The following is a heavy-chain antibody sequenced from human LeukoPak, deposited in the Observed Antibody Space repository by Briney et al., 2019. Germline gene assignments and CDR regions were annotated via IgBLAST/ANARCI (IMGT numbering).Heavy chain of an antibody. V-gene: IGHV1-2*02. CDR2: INSNTVGT. D-gene: IGHD6-6*01. J-gene: IGHJ4*02. Sequence: INSNTVGTSYPQKFQGRVTLTRDTPTRTAYMELNRLTSDDTAVYYCARTSIAARRADFDSWGQGTVVTVSS. CDR3: ARTSIAARRADFDS.